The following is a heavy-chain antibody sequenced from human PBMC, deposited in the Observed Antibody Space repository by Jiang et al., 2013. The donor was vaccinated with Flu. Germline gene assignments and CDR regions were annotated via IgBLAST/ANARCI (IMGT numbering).Heavy chain of an antibody. J-gene: IGHJ2*01. CDR3: ARGAHILTGYYNYYYFDL. Sequence: CAISGDSVSSYSAAWNWIRQSPSRGLEWLGRTYYRSKWYNDFAGSVKSRITINPDTSKNQFSLQLNSVTPEDTAVYYCARGAHILTGYYNYYYFDLWGRGTLVTVSS. V-gene: IGHV6-1*01. CDR1: GDSVSSYSAA. CDR2: TYYRSKWYN. D-gene: IGHD3-9*01.